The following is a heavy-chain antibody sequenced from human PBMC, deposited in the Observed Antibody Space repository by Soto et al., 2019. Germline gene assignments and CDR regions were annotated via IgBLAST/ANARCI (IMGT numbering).Heavy chain of an antibody. CDR1: GDSVSRNSAA. CDR2: TYYRSKWYN. Sequence: QAPLRQSGPGLVKPSQTLSLTCAISGDSVSRNSAAWNWIRQSPSRGLEWLGRTYYRSKWYNDYAVSVKSRIIVTPDTSKNQFSLQLNSVTPEDTAVYYCARDKQDTGWYVFDLWGQGTLVTVSS. CDR3: ARDKQDTGWYVFDL. J-gene: IGHJ4*02. V-gene: IGHV6-1*01. D-gene: IGHD6-19*01.